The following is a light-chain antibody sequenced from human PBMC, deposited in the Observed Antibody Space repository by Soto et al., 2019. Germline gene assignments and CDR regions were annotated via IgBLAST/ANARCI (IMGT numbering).Light chain of an antibody. CDR3: QQLNSYPLT. CDR1: QGISSY. Sequence: EIQLTQSPSFLSASVGDRVTITCRASQGISSYLAWYQQKPGKAPKRLIYAASTLKSGVPSSFSGSGSGREFTLTIISLQPEDFATYYCQQLNSYPLTFGPGTKVDIK. CDR2: AAS. V-gene: IGKV1-9*01. J-gene: IGKJ3*01.